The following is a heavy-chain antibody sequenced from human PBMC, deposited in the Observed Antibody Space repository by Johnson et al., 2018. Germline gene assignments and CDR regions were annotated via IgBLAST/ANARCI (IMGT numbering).Heavy chain of an antibody. CDR3: ARGLGGGYYYYMDV. D-gene: IGHD3-16*01. Sequence: QVELVQAGAEVKEPGASVKVSCKASGYTFTSYDINWVRQATGQGLEWMGWMNPNSGNTGYAQKFKGRVTMTRNTSISTASLELSSLRSEDTAVYYCARGLGGGYYYYMDVWGKGTTVTVSS. CDR2: MNPNSGNT. V-gene: IGHV1-8*01. J-gene: IGHJ6*03. CDR1: GYTFTSYD.